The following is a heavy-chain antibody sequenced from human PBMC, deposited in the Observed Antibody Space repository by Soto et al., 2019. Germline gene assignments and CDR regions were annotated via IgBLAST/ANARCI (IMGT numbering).Heavy chain of an antibody. CDR3: ASWHEREHAYDV. J-gene: IGHJ3*01. V-gene: IGHV3-53*01. Sequence: DVHLVESGGGLIQPGESLRLSCAAFGLTVSGKKYVAWVRQAPGKGLEWISALYDVDGTYHADSVKGRFTTSSDSSKTTVYLQMNGLRPDDTAVYYCASWHEREHAYDVWGRGTTVTVSS. D-gene: IGHD1-1*01. CDR1: GLTVSGKKY. CDR2: LYDVDGT.